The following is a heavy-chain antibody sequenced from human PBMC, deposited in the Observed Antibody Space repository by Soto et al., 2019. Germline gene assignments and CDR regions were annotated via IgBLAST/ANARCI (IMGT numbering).Heavy chain of an antibody. J-gene: IGHJ5*02. D-gene: IGHD2-15*01. CDR2: MNPNSGET. CDR1: GYTFTDYD. CDR3: ARLAVAARPRWYNWFDP. Sequence: QEQLVQSGAEVKKPGASVKVSCKTSGYTFTDYDINWVRQATGQGLEWIGWMNPNSGETGYAQKFRGRVTMTRSASLSLAYLELRSLRSEDTAVYYCARLAVAARPRWYNWFDPWGQGTLVTVSS. V-gene: IGHV1-8*01.